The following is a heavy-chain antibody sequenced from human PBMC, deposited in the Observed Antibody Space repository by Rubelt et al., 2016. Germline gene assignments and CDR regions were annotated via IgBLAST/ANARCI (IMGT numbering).Heavy chain of an antibody. CDR2: IGGGTSNT. D-gene: IGHD2-15*01. Sequence: RWVRRSPGKGLEWVSGIGGGTSNTYYADSVRGRFTISRDNSKSTLFLQMSSLSADDTAVYYCARGGYCSGGSCYSWDYWGQGTLVTVSS. V-gene: IGHV3-23*01. J-gene: IGHJ4*02. CDR3: ARGGYCSGGSCYSWDY.